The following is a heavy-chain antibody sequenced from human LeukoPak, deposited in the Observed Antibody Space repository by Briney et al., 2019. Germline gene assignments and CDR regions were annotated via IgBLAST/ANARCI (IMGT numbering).Heavy chain of an antibody. CDR2: IYHSGST. J-gene: IGHJ6*03. CDR1: GGSISSGGYY. V-gene: IGHV4-30-2*01. CDR3: ARVTMVRGASSYYYYYYMDV. D-gene: IGHD3-10*01. Sequence: PSETLSLTCTVSGGSISSGGYYWSWIRQPPGKGLEWIGYIYHSGSTYYNPSLKSRVTISVDRSKNQFSLKLSSVTAADTAVYYCARVTMVRGASSYYYYYYMDVWGKGTTVTVSS.